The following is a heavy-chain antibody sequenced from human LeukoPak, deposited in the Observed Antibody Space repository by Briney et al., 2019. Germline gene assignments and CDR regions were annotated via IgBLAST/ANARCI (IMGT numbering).Heavy chain of an antibody. V-gene: IGHV1-2*02. CDR2: INPNSGGT. CDR1: GYTFTGYY. CDR3: AGAHYDILTGYYSGVGSPFDY. Sequence: ASVKVSCKASGYTFTGYYMHWVRQAPGQGLEWMGWINPNSGGTNYAQKFQGRVTMTRDTSISTAYMELSRLRSDDTAVYYCAGAHYDILTGYYSGVGSPFDYWGQGTLVTVSS. D-gene: IGHD3-9*01. J-gene: IGHJ4*02.